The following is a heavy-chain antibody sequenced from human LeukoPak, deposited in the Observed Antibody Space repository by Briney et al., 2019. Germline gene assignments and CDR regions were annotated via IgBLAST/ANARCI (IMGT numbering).Heavy chain of an antibody. D-gene: IGHD6-13*01. CDR3: AKDRETTASGTFDF. Sequence: GRSLRLSCAASGXTFNNYGMHYVRQAPGKGLEWVAVISDDGRNKNYADSVKGRFTISRDSSNNTLYLRMNSLRAEDTGVYFCAKDRETTASGTFDFRGQGTLVTVSS. CDR2: ISDDGRNK. V-gene: IGHV3-30*18. J-gene: IGHJ4*02. CDR1: GXTFNNYG.